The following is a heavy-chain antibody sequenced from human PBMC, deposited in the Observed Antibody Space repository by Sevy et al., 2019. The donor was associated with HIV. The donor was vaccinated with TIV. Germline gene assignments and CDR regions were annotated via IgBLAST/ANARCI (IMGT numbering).Heavy chain of an antibody. V-gene: IGHV4-59*08. CDR3: AGENAWGRGYS. Sequence: SETLSLTCTVSGGSITSLYWNWVRQPPGKGLEWIANIYYNGHINYNPTLKSRVTLSLDTSKNQFSLRLSSVTAADTAMYYCAGENAWGRGYSWGQGTLVTVSS. CDR1: GGSITSLY. J-gene: IGHJ4*02. CDR2: IYYNGHI. D-gene: IGHD1-26*01.